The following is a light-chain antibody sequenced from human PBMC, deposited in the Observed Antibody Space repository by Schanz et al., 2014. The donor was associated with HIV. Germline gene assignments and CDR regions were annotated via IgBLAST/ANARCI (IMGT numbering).Light chain of an antibody. V-gene: IGLV2-14*03. CDR1: RIDAGGYNY. Sequence: QSALTQPASVSGSPGQSITISCTGTRIDAGGYNYPPWYQPHPGKAPKLMIYDVSYPPSGVPDRFSGSRSGNTASLTVSGLQAEDEADYYCSSYAGLNRAVFGGGTQLTVL. CDR3: SSYAGLNRAV. J-gene: IGLJ7*01. CDR2: DVS.